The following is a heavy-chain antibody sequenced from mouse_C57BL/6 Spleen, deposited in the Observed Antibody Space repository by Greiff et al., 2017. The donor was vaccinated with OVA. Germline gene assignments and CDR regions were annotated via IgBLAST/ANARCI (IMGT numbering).Heavy chain of an antibody. Sequence: EVQLQQSGPELVKPGASVKISCKASGYTFTDYYMNWVKQSHGKSLEWIGDINPNNGGTSYHQKFKGKATLTVDKSSSTAYMELRSLTSEDSAVYYCARSRDYSNYGGFAYWGQGTLVTVSA. D-gene: IGHD2-5*01. CDR3: ARSRDYSNYGGFAY. J-gene: IGHJ3*01. V-gene: IGHV1-26*01. CDR1: GYTFTDYY. CDR2: INPNNGGT.